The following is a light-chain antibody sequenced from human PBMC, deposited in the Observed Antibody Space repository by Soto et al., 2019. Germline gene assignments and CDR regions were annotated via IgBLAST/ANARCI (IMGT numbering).Light chain of an antibody. J-gene: IGKJ1*01. Sequence: DIQMTQSPYSLSASVGDRVTITCRASQSISSYLNWYQQKPGKAPKLLIYAASSLQSGVPSRFSGSGSGTDFTLTISSLQPEDFAVYYCQQYVSSWTFGQGTKVDIK. V-gene: IGKV1-39*01. CDR2: AAS. CDR3: QQYVSSWT. CDR1: QSISSY.